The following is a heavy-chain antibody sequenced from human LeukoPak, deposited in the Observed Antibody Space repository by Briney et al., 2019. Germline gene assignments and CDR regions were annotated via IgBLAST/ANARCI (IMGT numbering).Heavy chain of an antibody. J-gene: IGHJ3*02. Sequence: SETLSLTCTVSGDSTMNYYRSWIRQSPGKGLEWMGYIYYNGNSKYKPSLKSRVTISQDTSKNLFSLRLSSVTAADTAVYYCAWSVFYDTSSNLQKGAFDIWGQGTMVTVSS. CDR2: IYYNGNS. D-gene: IGHD2/OR15-2a*01. CDR1: GDSTMNYY. V-gene: IGHV4-59*01. CDR3: AWSVFYDTSSNLQKGAFDI.